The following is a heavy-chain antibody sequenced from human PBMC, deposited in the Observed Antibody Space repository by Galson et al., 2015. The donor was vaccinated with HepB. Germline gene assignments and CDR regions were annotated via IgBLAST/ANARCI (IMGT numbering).Heavy chain of an antibody. D-gene: IGHD3-10*01. CDR3: ARDRRFYGSGSHVEFDY. V-gene: IGHV3-30-3*01. Sequence: SLRLSCAASGFTFSSYAMHWVRQAPGKGLEWVAVISYDGSNKYYADSVKGRFTISRDNSKNTLYLQMNSLRAEDTAVYYCARDRRFYGSGSHVEFDYWGQGTLVTVSS. CDR1: GFTFSSYA. CDR2: ISYDGSNK. J-gene: IGHJ4*02.